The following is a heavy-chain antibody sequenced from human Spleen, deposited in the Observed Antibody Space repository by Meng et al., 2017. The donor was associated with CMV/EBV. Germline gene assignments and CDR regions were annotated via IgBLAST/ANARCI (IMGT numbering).Heavy chain of an antibody. V-gene: IGHV4-39*07. CDR3: ASLYGRGSSSHFDY. D-gene: IGHD6-6*01. CDR1: GGSISTTAYY. Sequence: SETLSLTCTVSGGSISTTAYYWGWIRQPPGKGLEWIGSIYYSGTTYYNTSPRSRVTISVDTPKNQFSLKLKSVTAADTAVYYCASLYGRGSSSHFDYWGQGTLVTVSS. CDR2: IYYSGTT. J-gene: IGHJ4*02.